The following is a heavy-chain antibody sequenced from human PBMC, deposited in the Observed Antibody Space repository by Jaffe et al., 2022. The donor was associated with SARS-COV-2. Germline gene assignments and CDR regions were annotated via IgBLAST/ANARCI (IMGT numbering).Heavy chain of an antibody. D-gene: IGHD3-9*01. CDR2: ISYDGSNK. CDR1: GFTFSSYG. Sequence: QVQLVESGGGVVQPGRSLRLSCAASGFTFSSYGMHWVRQAPGKGLEWVAVISYDGSNKYYADSVKGRFTISRDNSKNTLYLQMNSLRAEDTAVYYCAKVPDYDILTGYYGIDYWGQGTLVTVSS. CDR3: AKVPDYDILTGYYGIDY. J-gene: IGHJ4*02. V-gene: IGHV3-30*18.